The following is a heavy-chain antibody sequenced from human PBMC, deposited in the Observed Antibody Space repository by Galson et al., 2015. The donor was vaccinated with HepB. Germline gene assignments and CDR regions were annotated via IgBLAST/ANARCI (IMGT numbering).Heavy chain of an antibody. CDR1: GGTFSSYA. Sequence: SGGTFSSYAISWVRQAPGQGLEWMGGIIPIFGTANYAQKFQGRVTITADKSTSTAYMELSSLRSEDTAVYYCARASIAAAGFDYWGQGTLVTVSS. D-gene: IGHD6-13*01. CDR2: IIPIFGTA. J-gene: IGHJ4*02. CDR3: ARASIAAAGFDY. V-gene: IGHV1-69*06.